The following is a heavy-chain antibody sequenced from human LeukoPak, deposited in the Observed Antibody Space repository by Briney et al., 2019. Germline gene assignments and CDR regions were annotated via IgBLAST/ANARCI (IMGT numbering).Heavy chain of an antibody. V-gene: IGHV3-7*01. CDR1: GFTFRRYW. Sequence: GGSLRLSCAGSGFTFRRYWMSWVRQAPGKGLEWVASMNQDGSQIRYVDSVRGRFFISRDNAKNSLFLQMSSLRVEDTAVYYCARLKDDVTKLDYWGQRTLVTVSS. J-gene: IGHJ4*02. CDR2: MNQDGSQI. D-gene: IGHD2-8*01. CDR3: ARLKDDVTKLDY.